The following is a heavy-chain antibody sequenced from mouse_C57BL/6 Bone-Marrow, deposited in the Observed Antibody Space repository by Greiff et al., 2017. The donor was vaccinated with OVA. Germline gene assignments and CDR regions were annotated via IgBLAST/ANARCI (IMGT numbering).Heavy chain of an antibody. J-gene: IGHJ4*01. CDR1: GFNIKDDY. Sequence: VQLQHSGAELVRPGASVKLSCTASGFNIKDDYMHWVKQRPEQGLEWIGWIDPENGDTEYASKFQGKATITADTSSNTAYLQLSSLTSEDTAVYYCTTIYYNAMDYWGQGTSVTVSS. CDR3: TTIYYNAMDY. CDR2: IDPENGDT. V-gene: IGHV14-4*01. D-gene: IGHD2-1*01.